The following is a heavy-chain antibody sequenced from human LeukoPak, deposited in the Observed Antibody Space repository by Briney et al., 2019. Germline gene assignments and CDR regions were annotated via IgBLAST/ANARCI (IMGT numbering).Heavy chain of an antibody. J-gene: IGHJ5*02. D-gene: IGHD1-1*01. CDR3: ARYNWNDGGWFDP. Sequence: SETLSLTCTVSGGSMHGYYWSWVRQAPGKALEWIGQIYYTGSTSYSPSLKSRVTFSLDTSKIQVSLNLNSVTAADTAVYYCARYNWNDGGWFDPWGQGTLVTVSS. CDR2: IYYTGST. V-gene: IGHV4-59*08. CDR1: GGSMHGYY.